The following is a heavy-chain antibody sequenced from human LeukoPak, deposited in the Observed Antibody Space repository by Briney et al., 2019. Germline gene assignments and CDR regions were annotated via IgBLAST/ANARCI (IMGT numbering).Heavy chain of an antibody. Sequence: SETLSLTCTVSGGSISSSSYYWGWIRQPPGKGLGWIGSIYYSGSTYYNPSLKSRVTISVDTSKNQFSLKLSSVTAADTAVYYCAREFGGSAVFDPWGQGTLVTVSS. CDR3: AREFGGSAVFDP. CDR2: IYYSGST. J-gene: IGHJ5*02. V-gene: IGHV4-39*07. D-gene: IGHD6-25*01. CDR1: GGSISSSSYY.